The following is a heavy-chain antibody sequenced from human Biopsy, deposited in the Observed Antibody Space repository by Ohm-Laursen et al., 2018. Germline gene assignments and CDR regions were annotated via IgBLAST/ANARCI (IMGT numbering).Heavy chain of an antibody. V-gene: IGHV3-9*01. CDR1: GFNVHKYG. J-gene: IGHJ6*02. CDR2: IILNSDRL. D-gene: IGHD3-16*01. Sequence: SLRLSCTASGFNVHKYGIHWVRQAQGKGLGWVSGIILNSDRLSYADSVRGRFTISRDNAKNSVFLQMNSLRPEDTALYYCIKDITPGGGDVWGQGTTVTVSS. CDR3: IKDITPGGGDV.